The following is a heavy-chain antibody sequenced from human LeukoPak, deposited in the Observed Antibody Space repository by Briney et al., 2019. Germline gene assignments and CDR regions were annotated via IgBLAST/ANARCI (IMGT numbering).Heavy chain of an antibody. Sequence: PGGSLRLSCAASGFTFSSYAMSWVRQAPGKGLEWVSSIHAGGGDPFCADSVQGRCTISRDNSKNTLFLQLNSLRVDDTAIYFCAKGGHHFNPFHNWGRGTLVTVSS. CDR1: GFTFSSYA. J-gene: IGHJ4*02. V-gene: IGHV3-23*01. CDR2: IHAGGGDP. CDR3: AKGGHHFNPFHN.